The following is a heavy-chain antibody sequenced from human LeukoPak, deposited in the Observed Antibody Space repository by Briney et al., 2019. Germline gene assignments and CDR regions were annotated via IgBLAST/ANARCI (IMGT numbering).Heavy chain of an antibody. CDR2: ISWNSGSI. Sequence: GGSLRLSCAASRFTFDDYAMHWVRQAPGKGLEWVSGISWNSGSIDYADSVKGRFTISRDNSKNTLYLQMNSLRAEDTAVYYCARERELRYYMDVWGKGTTVTISS. J-gene: IGHJ6*03. V-gene: IGHV3-9*01. CDR1: RFTFDDYA. CDR3: ARERELRYYMDV. D-gene: IGHD1-7*01.